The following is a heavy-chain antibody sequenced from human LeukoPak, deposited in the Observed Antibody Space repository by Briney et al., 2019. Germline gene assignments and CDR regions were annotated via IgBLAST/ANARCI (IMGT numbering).Heavy chain of an antibody. D-gene: IGHD1-26*01. CDR2: ISSSSSTI. CDR3: AGGSYYSYDY. Sequence: GGSLRLSCAASGFTFSSYSMNWVRQAPGKGLEWVSYISSSSSTIYYADSVKGRFIISRDNAKNSLYLQMNSLRAEDTAVYYCAGGSYYSYDYWGQGTLVTVSS. J-gene: IGHJ4*02. V-gene: IGHV3-48*01. CDR1: GFTFSSYS.